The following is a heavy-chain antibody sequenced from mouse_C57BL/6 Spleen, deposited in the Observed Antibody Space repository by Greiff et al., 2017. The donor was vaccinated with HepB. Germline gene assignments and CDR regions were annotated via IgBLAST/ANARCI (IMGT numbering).Heavy chain of an antibody. CDR1: GYTFTSYW. V-gene: IGHV1-7*01. D-gene: IGHD2-5*01. CDR2: INPSSGYT. J-gene: IGHJ4*01. CDR3: ARSLIYSNPPMDY. Sequence: VKVVESGAELAKPGASVKLSCKASGYTFTSYWMHWVKQRPGQGLEWIGYINPSSGYTKYNQKFKDKATLTADKSSSTAYMQLSSLTYEDSAVYYCARSLIYSNPPMDYWGQGTSVTVSS.